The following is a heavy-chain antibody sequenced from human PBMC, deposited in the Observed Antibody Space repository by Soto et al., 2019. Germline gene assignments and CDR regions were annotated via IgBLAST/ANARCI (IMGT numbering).Heavy chain of an antibody. V-gene: IGHV4-61*01. CDR1: GASVSSGNHF. CDR3: ARTGQNSDYGDYGGDAFDI. Sequence: PSETLSLTCAVFGASVSSGNHFWSWIRQPPGKGLEWIGYIYYSGSTNYNPSLKSRVTISVDTSKNQFSLKLSSVTAADTAVYYCARTGQNSDYGDYGGDAFDIWGQGTMVTVSS. D-gene: IGHD4-17*01. J-gene: IGHJ3*02. CDR2: IYYSGST.